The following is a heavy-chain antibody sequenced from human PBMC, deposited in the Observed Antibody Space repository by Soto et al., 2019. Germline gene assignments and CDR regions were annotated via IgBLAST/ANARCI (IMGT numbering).Heavy chain of an antibody. D-gene: IGHD1-7*01. J-gene: IGHJ5*02. CDR1: GGSISSSSYY. Sequence: PSETLSLTCTVSGGSISSSSYYWGWIRQSPGKGLEWIGSIYYSGRTYHSPSFKSRITTSVDTSKNQFSLKLSSVTAADTAVYYCARWDWNYSGWFDPWGQGTLVTVSS. CDR3: ARWDWNYSGWFDP. V-gene: IGHV4-39*07. CDR2: IYYSGRT.